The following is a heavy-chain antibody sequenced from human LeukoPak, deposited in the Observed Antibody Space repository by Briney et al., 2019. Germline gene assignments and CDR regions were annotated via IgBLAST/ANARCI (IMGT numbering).Heavy chain of an antibody. J-gene: IGHJ4*02. CDR3: AREEYYYDSSGPIRDDY. Sequence: GASVKVSCKASGYTFTSYGISWVRQAPGQGLEWMGWISAYNGNTNYAQKLQGRVTMTTDTSTSTAYMELRSPRSDDTAVYYCAREEYYYDSSGPIRDDYWGQGTLVTVSS. D-gene: IGHD3-22*01. CDR1: GYTFTSYG. V-gene: IGHV1-18*01. CDR2: ISAYNGNT.